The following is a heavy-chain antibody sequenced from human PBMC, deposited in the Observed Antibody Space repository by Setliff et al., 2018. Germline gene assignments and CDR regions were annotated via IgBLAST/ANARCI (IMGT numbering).Heavy chain of an antibody. CDR3: ARGPGSSRLYYFDY. D-gene: IGHD3-10*01. V-gene: IGHV1-69*05. J-gene: IGHJ4*02. CDR2: IIPIFGTA. Sequence: SVKVSCKASGGTFSSYAISWVRQAPGQGLEWMGGIIPIFGTANYAQKFQGRVTITRDTSASTAYMELSSLRSEDTAVYYCARGPGSSRLYYFDYWGQGTLVTVSS. CDR1: GGTFSSYA.